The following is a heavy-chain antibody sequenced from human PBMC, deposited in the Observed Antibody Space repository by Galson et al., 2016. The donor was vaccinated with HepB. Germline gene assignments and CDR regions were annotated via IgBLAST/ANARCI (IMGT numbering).Heavy chain of an antibody. D-gene: IGHD1-26*01. J-gene: IGHJ4*02. CDR1: GINFNVAW. CDR2: LRRQSDGGTS. Sequence: SLRLSCAASGINFNVAWMNWVRQVPGKGLEWVGRLRRQSDGGTSDYAAPVKGRIVISRDDSQNMLFLQMNSLKTEDTAVYYCVTGGGNYGFDFWGQGALVTVSS. V-gene: IGHV3-15*07. CDR3: VTGGGNYGFDF.